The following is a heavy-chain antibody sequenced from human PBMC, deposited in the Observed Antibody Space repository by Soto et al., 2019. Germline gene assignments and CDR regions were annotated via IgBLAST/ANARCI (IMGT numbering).Heavy chain of an antibody. CDR2: ISSSSSYI. CDR1: GFTFSSYS. V-gene: IGHV3-21*01. CDR3: ARGRYGSGRPNPGP. J-gene: IGHJ5*02. Sequence: EVQLVESGGGLVKPGGSPRLSCAASGFTFSSYSMNWVRQAPGKGLEWVSSISSSSSYIYYADSVKGRFTISRDNAKNSLYLQMNSLRAEDTAVYYCARGRYGSGRPNPGPWGQGTLVTVSS. D-gene: IGHD3-10*01.